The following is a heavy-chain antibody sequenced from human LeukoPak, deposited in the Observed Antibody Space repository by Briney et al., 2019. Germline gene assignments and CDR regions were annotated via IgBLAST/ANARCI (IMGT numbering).Heavy chain of an antibody. Sequence: PGGSLRLSCAASGFTFSDYTINWVRQAPGKGLEWVSGLSGSGGTTYYADSVKGRFTISRDNSKNTLYLQMDSLRAEDTAVYFCARAMMVVANLWGVYDYWGQGTLVTASS. CDR1: GFTFSDYT. CDR2: LSGSGGTT. J-gene: IGHJ4*02. CDR3: ARAMMVVANLWGVYDY. D-gene: IGHD3-22*01. V-gene: IGHV3-23*01.